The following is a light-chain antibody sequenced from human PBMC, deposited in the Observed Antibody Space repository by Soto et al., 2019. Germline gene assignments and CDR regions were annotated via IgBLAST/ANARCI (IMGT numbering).Light chain of an antibody. CDR3: CSYAGSSTFVVV. CDR1: SSDVGGYNL. CDR2: EGS. Sequence: QSALTQPPSASGSPGQSVTISCTGTSSDVGGYNLVSWYQQHPGKAPKLMIYEGSKRPSGVSNRFSGSKSGNTASLTISGLQAEDEADYYCCSYAGSSTFVVVFGGGTKLTVL. V-gene: IGLV2-23*03. J-gene: IGLJ2*01.